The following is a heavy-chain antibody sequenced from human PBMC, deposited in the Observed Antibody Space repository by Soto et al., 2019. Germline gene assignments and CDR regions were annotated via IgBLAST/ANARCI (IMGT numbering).Heavy chain of an antibody. CDR3: ASWLKEAHIGNYYYGMDV. V-gene: IGHV1-69*12. D-gene: IGHD2-21*01. CDR1: GGAFSDYA. J-gene: IGHJ6*02. CDR2: IMPIFRAP. Sequence: QVQLVQSGAEVKKPGSSVKVSCKASGGAFSDYAFSWVRQAPGQGLEWLGGIMPIFRAPDYAQKFQGRVTTTGDESTRTACMEMRSLTSEDTATYYCASWLKEAHIGNYYYGMDVWGQGTTVTVS.